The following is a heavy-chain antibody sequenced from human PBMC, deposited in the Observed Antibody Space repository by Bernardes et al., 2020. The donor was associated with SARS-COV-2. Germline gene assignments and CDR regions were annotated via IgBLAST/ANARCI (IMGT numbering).Heavy chain of an antibody. Sequence: SGTTLWKPTQTLTLTCPFSGFSLSPSGVGVGWIRQPPGKALEWLALIYWDDDKRYSPSLKSRLTITKDTSKNQVVLTMTNMDPVDTATYYCAHSTFTYYDILTGYYFDYWGQGTLVTVSS. CDR2: IYWDDDK. CDR1: GFSLSPSGVG. J-gene: IGHJ4*02. D-gene: IGHD3-9*01. V-gene: IGHV2-5*02. CDR3: AHSTFTYYDILTGYYFDY.